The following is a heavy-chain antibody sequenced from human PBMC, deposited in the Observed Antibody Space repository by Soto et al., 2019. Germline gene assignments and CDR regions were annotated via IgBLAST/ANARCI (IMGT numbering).Heavy chain of an antibody. CDR2: FYYRGNT. J-gene: IGHJ4*02. V-gene: IGHV4-39*01. D-gene: IGHD3-9*01. CDR1: GDSINSDNYY. CDR3: ARLEGLATISYYFDY. Sequence: QLQLQESGPGLVKPSETLSLTCSVSGDSINSDNYYWGWIRQPPGKGLEWIGRFYYRGNTYYNPSLKTRVTISLYKSKSQFSLKLNYVTAADSAVYFCARLEGLATISYYFDYWGQGTLVTVSS.